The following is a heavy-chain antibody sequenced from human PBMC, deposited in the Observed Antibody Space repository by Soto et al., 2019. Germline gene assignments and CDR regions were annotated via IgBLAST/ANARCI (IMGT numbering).Heavy chain of an antibody. CDR2: IIPIFGTA. CDR1: GGTFSSYA. V-gene: IGHV1-69*06. J-gene: IGHJ5*02. CDR3: AMGSSAVTTGGGVFWFDP. Sequence: QVQLVQSGAEVKKPGSSVKVSCKASGGTFSSYAISWVRQAPGQGLEWMGGIIPIFGTANYAQRFQGRVTITADKASSTAYMELSSLRSEDTAVYYWAMGSSAVTTGGGVFWFDPWGQGTLVTVSS. D-gene: IGHD4-17*01.